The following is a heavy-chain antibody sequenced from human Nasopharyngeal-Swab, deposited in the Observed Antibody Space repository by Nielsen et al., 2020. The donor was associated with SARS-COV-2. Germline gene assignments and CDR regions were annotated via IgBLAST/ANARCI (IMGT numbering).Heavy chain of an antibody. Sequence: SETLSLTCPLSGGFINSYSWSWFRQPPRRGLEWIGYIYYSGITNYNPSLKSRVTISLDTSKNHFSLKLSSVTAADSAVYYCARDNRRGGVDYWGQGTLVTVSS. J-gene: IGHJ4*02. CDR2: IYYSGIT. CDR3: ARDNRRGGVDY. D-gene: IGHD2-15*01. CDR1: GGFINSYS. V-gene: IGHV4-59*01.